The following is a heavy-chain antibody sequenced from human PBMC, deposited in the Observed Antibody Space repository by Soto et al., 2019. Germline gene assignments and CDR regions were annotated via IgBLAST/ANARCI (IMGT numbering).Heavy chain of an antibody. V-gene: IGHV4-61*08. CDR2: IYYSGST. CDR3: ARSPNYYYYGFDV. J-gene: IGHJ6*02. D-gene: IGHD3-10*01. Sequence: PSETLSLTCTVSGGSVSSGDYFWSWLRQSPGKRLEWIAYIYYSGSTNSNPSLKSRATISVDTSKSQVSLTLTSMTAADAALYYCARSPNYYYYGFDVWGQGTAVTVSS. CDR1: GGSVSSGDYF.